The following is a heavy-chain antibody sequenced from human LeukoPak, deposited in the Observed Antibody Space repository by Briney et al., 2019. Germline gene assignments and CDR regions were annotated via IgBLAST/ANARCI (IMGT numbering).Heavy chain of an antibody. D-gene: IGHD3-22*01. J-gene: IGHJ3*02. CDR3: AREGLIVVARNAFDI. CDR2: ISYDGSNK. CDR1: GFTFSSYA. Sequence: PGGSLRLSCAASGFTFSSYAMHWVHQAPGKGLEWVAVISYDGSNKYYADSVKGRFTISRDNSKNTLYLQMNSLRAEDTAVYYCAREGLIVVARNAFDIWGQGTMVTVSS. V-gene: IGHV3-30-3*01.